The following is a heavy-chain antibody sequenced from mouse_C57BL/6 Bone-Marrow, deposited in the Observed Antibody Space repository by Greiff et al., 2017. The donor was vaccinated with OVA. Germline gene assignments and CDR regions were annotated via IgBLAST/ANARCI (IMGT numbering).Heavy chain of an antibody. V-gene: IGHV3-6*01. CDR3: ARGGLTFDY. CDR2: ISYDGSN. D-gene: IGHD4-1*01. Sequence: ESGPGLVKPSQSLSLTCSVTGYSFTSGYYWNWIRQFPGNKLEWMGYISYDGSNNYNPSLKNRISITRDTSKNQFFLKLNSVTTEDTATYYCARGGLTFDYWGQGTTLTVSS. J-gene: IGHJ2*01. CDR1: GYSFTSGYY.